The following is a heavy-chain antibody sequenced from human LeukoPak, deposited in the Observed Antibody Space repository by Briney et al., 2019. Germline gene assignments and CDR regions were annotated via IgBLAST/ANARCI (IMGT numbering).Heavy chain of an antibody. CDR1: GFTFINAW. CDR2: IKSKTDGGTT. D-gene: IGHD3-10*01. Sequence: GGSLRLSCPASGFTFINAWMSWVRRAPGKGLEWVGRIKSKTDGGTTDYAAPVKGRFTISRDDSKNTLYLQMNSLKTEDTAVYYCVTDWRYYGSGRSYWGQGTLVTVSS. V-gene: IGHV3-15*01. J-gene: IGHJ4*02. CDR3: VTDWRYYGSGRSY.